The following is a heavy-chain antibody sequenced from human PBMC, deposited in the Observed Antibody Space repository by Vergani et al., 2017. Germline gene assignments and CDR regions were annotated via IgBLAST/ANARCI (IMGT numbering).Heavy chain of an antibody. CDR1: GYTFTGYY. D-gene: IGHD1-26*01. V-gene: IGHV1-2*02. CDR2: INPNSGGT. J-gene: IGHJ4*02. Sequence: QLQLVQSGAEVKKPGASVKVSCKASGYTFTGYYMHWVRQAPGQGLEWMGWINPNSGGTNYAKKFQGRVTMTRDTSISTAYMELSRLRSDDTAVYYCARVESGGPILPSDYWGQGTLVTVSS. CDR3: ARVESGGPILPSDY.